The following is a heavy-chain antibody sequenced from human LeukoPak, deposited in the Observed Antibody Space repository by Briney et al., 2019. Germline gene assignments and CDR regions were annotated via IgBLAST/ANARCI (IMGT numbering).Heavy chain of an antibody. CDR1: GGSISSYY. V-gene: IGHV4-59*01. J-gene: IGHJ6*03. CDR2: IYYSGST. CDR3: ARERIVGATTPYYYYYYMDV. D-gene: IGHD1-26*01. Sequence: SETLSLTCTVSGGSISSYYWSWIRQPPGKGLERIGYIYYSGSTNYNPSLKSRVTISVDTSKNQFSLKLSSVTAADTAVYYCARERIVGATTPYYYYYYMDVWGKGTTVTVSS.